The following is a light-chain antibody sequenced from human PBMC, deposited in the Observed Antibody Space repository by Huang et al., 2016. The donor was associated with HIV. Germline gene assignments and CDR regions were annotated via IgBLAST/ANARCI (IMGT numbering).Light chain of an antibody. V-gene: IGKV3-11*01. CDR2: DTS. J-gene: IGKJ1*01. CDR1: QSVSSD. Sequence: EIVLTQSPATLCLSPGERATLSCRASQSVSSDLAWYQQKPGQAPRLLIYDTSSRATGLPARFSGSGSGTDVTLTISSLEPEDVAVYYCQQRSNWPPWTFGQGTKVEIK. CDR3: QQRSNWPPWT.